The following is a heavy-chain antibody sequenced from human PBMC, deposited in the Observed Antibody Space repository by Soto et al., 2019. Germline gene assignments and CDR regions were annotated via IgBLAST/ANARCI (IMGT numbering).Heavy chain of an antibody. CDR2: ISSSGGTT. J-gene: IGHJ3*02. Sequence: EVQLLESGGGLVQPGGSLRLSCVASEFTFSNYAMNWVRQAPGEGPEWVSLISSSGGTTYYADSVKGRFSISRDNSKNTLYLQMNSLRVEDTAIYFCARDIQGRGATSGDDAFDIWDQGTMVTVSS. V-gene: IGHV3-23*01. D-gene: IGHD2-15*01. CDR1: EFTFSNYA. CDR3: ARDIQGRGATSGDDAFDI.